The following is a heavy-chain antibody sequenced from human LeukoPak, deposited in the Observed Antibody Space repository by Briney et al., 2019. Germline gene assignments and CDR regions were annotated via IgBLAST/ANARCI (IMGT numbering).Heavy chain of an antibody. CDR3: AKGYWNPGY. CDR2: ISGSGGST. Sequence: GGSLRLSCAASGFTFSSYAMSWVRQAPGKGLEWVSAISGSGGSTYYADSVKGRFTVSRDNSKNTLYLQMNNLRAEDTALYYCAKGYWNPGYWGQGTLVTVSS. D-gene: IGHD1-1*01. CDR1: GFTFSSYA. J-gene: IGHJ4*02. V-gene: IGHV3-23*01.